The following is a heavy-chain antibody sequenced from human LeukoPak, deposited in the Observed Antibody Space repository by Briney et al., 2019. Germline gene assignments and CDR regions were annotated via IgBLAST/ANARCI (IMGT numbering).Heavy chain of an antibody. Sequence: PGGSLRLSCAASGVSVSSNFMIWVRQVPGKGLEWVSLIYSGGETSYADSVKGRFSISRDNSKNTLYLQINSLRVEDTAVYYCTRDPPAVAINTYAWGQGTLVTVSS. CDR1: GVSVSSNF. V-gene: IGHV3-66*01. J-gene: IGHJ5*02. CDR2: IYSGGET. D-gene: IGHD6-13*01. CDR3: TRDPPAVAINTYA.